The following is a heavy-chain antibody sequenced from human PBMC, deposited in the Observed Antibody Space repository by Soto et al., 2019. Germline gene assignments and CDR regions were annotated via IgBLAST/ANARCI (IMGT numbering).Heavy chain of an antibody. Sequence: PGGSLRLSCAASGFTFSSYAMHWVRQAPGKGLEWVAVTSYDGSNKYYADSVKGRFTISRDNSKNTLYLQMNSLRAEDTAVYYCARSIVVVPAAALYYYYYGMDVWGQGTTVTVSS. V-gene: IGHV3-30-3*01. D-gene: IGHD2-2*01. CDR3: ARSIVVVPAAALYYYYYGMDV. CDR1: GFTFSSYA. J-gene: IGHJ6*02. CDR2: TSYDGSNK.